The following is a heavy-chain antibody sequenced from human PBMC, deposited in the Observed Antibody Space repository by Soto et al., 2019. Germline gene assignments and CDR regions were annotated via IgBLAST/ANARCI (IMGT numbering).Heavy chain of an antibody. J-gene: IGHJ6*04. D-gene: IGHD3-3*01. CDR3: ARRERFLQHYYYGMDV. V-gene: IGHV5-10-1*01. CDR1: GYSFTSYW. CDR2: IDPSDSYT. Sequence: GESLKISCKGSGYSFTSYWISWVRQMPGKGLEWMGRIDPSDSYTNYSPSFQGHVTISADKSISTAYLQWSSLKASDTAMYYCARRERFLQHYYYGMDVWGKGTTVTVSS.